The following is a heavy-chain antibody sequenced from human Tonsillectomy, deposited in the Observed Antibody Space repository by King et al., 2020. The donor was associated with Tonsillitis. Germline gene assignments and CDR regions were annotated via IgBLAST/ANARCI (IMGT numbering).Heavy chain of an antibody. J-gene: IGHJ4*02. CDR1: GFTVSDHY. D-gene: IGHD1-26*01. CDR2: ISNKANSYTT. V-gene: IGHV3-72*01. CDR3: ASGRVGDTDY. Sequence: DVQLVESGGGLVQPGGSLRLSCAASGFTVSDHYMDWVRQAPGKGLEWVGRISNKANSYTTEYAASVKGRVTISRDDSKKSLYLQMNSLKTEDTAVYYCASGRVGDTDYWGQGTLVTVSS.